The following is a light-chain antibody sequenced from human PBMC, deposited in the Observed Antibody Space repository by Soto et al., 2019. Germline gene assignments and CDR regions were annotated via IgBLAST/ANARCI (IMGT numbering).Light chain of an antibody. CDR1: SSNIGAGYD. V-gene: IGLV1-40*01. Sequence: QSVLTQPPSVSGAPGQRVTISFTGSSSNIGAGYDVHWYQQLPGTAPKLLISGNTNRPSGVPDRFSGSKSGTSASLAITGLQAEDEADYYCQSYDSSLSAHYVFGTGTKLTVL. CDR2: GNT. J-gene: IGLJ1*01. CDR3: QSYDSSLSAHYV.